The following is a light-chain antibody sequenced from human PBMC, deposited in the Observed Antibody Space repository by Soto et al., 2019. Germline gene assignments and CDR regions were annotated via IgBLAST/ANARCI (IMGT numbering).Light chain of an antibody. J-gene: IGKJ5*01. CDR3: HKYDNRPPIT. CDR2: GAC. Sequence: IVMTQAAATLSGSPGERATLSCRASQSVSTNLGGYQQKPCQAPRLVMYGACSVASAIPASFSGSGAATEFTTPISSMQSQDYAVYYCHKYDNRPPITFGQGTRLEIK. V-gene: IGKV3D-15*01. CDR1: QSVSTN.